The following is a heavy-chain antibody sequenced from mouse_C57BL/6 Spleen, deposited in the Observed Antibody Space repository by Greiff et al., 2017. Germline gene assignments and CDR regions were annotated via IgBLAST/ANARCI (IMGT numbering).Heavy chain of an antibody. CDR3: ARGTYGYDAMDY. CDR1: GFTFSSYA. D-gene: IGHD1-1*02. CDR2: ISDGGSYT. J-gene: IGHJ4*01. Sequence: EVQGVESGGGLVKPGGSLKLSCAASGFTFSSYAMSWVRQTPEKRLEWVATISDGGSYTYYPDNVKGRFTISRDNAKNNLYLQMSHLKSEDTAMYYCARGTYGYDAMDYWGQGTSVTVSS. V-gene: IGHV5-4*01.